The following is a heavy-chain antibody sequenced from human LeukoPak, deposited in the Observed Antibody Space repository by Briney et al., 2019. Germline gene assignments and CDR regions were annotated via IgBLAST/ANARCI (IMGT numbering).Heavy chain of an antibody. CDR1: GYTFSDYY. J-gene: IGHJ4*02. Sequence: ASVKVSCKASGYTFSDYYIHWVRQAPGQGIEWVGWINPKTGGTDYAQRFQGSVTMTRDTSINTAYMELNRLKFDDTAVFYCARARGLIYSDYDLFDYWGQGTLVTVSS. V-gene: IGHV1-2*02. CDR3: ARARGLIYSDYDLFDY. D-gene: IGHD5-12*01. CDR2: INPKTGGT.